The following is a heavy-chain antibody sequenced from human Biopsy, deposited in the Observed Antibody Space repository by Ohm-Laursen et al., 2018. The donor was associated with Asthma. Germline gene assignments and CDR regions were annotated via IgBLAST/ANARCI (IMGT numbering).Heavy chain of an antibody. Sequence: GSLRLSCSASGFAVSRDHMFWVRQAPGKGLKWVSVIYSGGTSHTADSVRGRFTISRDYSKNTLYLQMHSLRAEDTAVYYCARGDSSNWSRYYFDYWGQGTLVTVSS. CDR1: GFAVSRDH. D-gene: IGHD3-22*01. CDR2: IYSGGTS. CDR3: ARGDSSNWSRYYFDY. J-gene: IGHJ4*02. V-gene: IGHV3-53*01.